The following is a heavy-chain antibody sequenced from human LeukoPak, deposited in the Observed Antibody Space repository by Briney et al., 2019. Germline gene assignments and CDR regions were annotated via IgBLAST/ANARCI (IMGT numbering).Heavy chain of an antibody. CDR2: IYHSGNT. D-gene: IGHD2-2*01. Sequence: SGTLSLTCAVSGDSINSSNWWNWVRQPPGKGLEWIGEIYHSGNTNYNPSLKSRATISLDKSKNQFSLKLSSVTAADTAVYYCARHWGYIVVVPAGGLTRRFDPWGQGTLVTVSS. J-gene: IGHJ5*02. V-gene: IGHV4-4*02. CDR3: ARHWGYIVVVPAGGLTRRFDP. CDR1: GDSINSSNW.